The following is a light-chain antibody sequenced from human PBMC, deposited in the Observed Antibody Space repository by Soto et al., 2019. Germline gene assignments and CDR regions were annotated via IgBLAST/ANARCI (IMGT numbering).Light chain of an antibody. CDR1: QSISSW. CDR3: QQYNDSFPFT. Sequence: DIPMTQSPSTLSASVGDRVTITCRASQSISSWLAWYQQKPGAAPKLLIYEASTLERGVPSRFSGSGSGTEFTLTVSSLQPDDFATYYCQQYNDSFPFTFGQGTKLEI. J-gene: IGKJ2*01. CDR2: EAS. V-gene: IGKV1-5*03.